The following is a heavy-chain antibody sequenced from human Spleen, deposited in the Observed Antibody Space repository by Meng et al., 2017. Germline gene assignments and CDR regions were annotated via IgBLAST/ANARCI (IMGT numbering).Heavy chain of an antibody. CDR2: IRSKAYGGTT. Sequence: GEALKISCTASGFTFGDYAMSWFRQAPGKGLEWVGFIRSKAYGGTTEYAASVKGRFTISRDDSKSISYLQMNSLKTEDTAVYYCTRKSVGYCSGGRCYSGGVYWGKGTLVTVSS. CDR3: TRKSVGYCSGGRCYSGGVY. V-gene: IGHV3-49*03. D-gene: IGHD2-15*01. J-gene: IGHJ4*02. CDR1: GFTFGDYA.